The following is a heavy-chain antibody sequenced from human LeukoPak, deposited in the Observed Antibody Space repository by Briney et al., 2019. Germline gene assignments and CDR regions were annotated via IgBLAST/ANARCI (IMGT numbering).Heavy chain of an antibody. D-gene: IGHD3-10*02. J-gene: IGHJ6*04. CDR1: GLTFSSYN. V-gene: IGHV3-21*01. CDR3: AELGITMIGGV. CDR2: ISSSSNYI. Sequence: GALRLSCAASGLTFSSYNMNWVRQAPGKGLEWVSFISSSSNYIYYTDSVKGRFTISRDNAKNSLYLQMNSLRAEDTAVYYCAELGITMIGGVWGKGTTVNISS.